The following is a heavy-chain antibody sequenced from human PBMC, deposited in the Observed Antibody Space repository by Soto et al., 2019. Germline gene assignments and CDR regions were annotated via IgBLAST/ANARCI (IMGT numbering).Heavy chain of an antibody. CDR2: IDRFGSYL. CDR3: ARVGSFFSRGRIRGDHYGLAV. D-gene: IGHD3-10*01. V-gene: IGHV3-21*01. Sequence: EVRLVESGGGLVKSGGSLRLSCAASGFSFSSYTMNWVRQAPGRGLEWVSNIDRFGSYLWYIDSVQGRFTISRDNAKNSLYLQMNSLRAEDTAVYYCARVGSFFSRGRIRGDHYGLAVWGRGTTVTVSS. J-gene: IGHJ6*02. CDR1: GFSFSSYT.